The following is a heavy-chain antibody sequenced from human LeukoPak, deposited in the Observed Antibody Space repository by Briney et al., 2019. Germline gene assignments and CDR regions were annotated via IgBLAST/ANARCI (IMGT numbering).Heavy chain of an antibody. J-gene: IGHJ3*02. CDR1: GFTFSSYA. Sequence: GRSLRLSCAASGFTFSSYAMHWVRQAPGKGLEWVADISYDGSNKYYADSVKGRFTISRDNSKNTLYLQMNSLRAEDTAVYYCARVGMSHYDFWSGYYGDAFDIWGQGTMVTVSS. D-gene: IGHD3-3*01. CDR2: ISYDGSNK. CDR3: ARVGMSHYDFWSGYYGDAFDI. V-gene: IGHV3-30*01.